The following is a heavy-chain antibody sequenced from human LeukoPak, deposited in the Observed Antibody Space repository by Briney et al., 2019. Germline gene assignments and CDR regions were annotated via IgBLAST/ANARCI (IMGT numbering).Heavy chain of an antibody. J-gene: IGHJ6*02. Sequence: ASVKVSCKASGYTFTSYYMHWVRQAPGQGLEWMGWISAYDGNTVYAQKFQDRVTMTTDTSTSIAYMELRSLRSDDTAVYYCARVHTAMVLAVYGMDVWGQGTTVTVSS. CDR2: ISAYDGNT. V-gene: IGHV1-18*04. CDR1: GYTFTSYY. CDR3: ARVHTAMVLAVYGMDV. D-gene: IGHD5-18*01.